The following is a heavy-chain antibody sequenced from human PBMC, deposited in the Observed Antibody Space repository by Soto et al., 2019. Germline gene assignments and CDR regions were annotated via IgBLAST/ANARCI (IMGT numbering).Heavy chain of an antibody. CDR3: AKSFGFLEWLSTTYYYYGMDV. J-gene: IGHJ6*02. D-gene: IGHD3-3*01. CDR2: ISYDGSNK. Sequence: QVQLVESGGGVVQPGRSLRLSCAASGFTFSSYGMHWVRQAPGKGLEWVAVISYDGSNKYYADSVKGRFTISRDNSKNTLYLQMNSLRAEDTAVYYCAKSFGFLEWLSTTYYYYGMDVWGQGTTVTVSS. CDR1: GFTFSSYG. V-gene: IGHV3-30*18.